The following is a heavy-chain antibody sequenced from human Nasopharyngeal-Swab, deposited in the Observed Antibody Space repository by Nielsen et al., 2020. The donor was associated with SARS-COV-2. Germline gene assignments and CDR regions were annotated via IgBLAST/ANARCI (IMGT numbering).Heavy chain of an antibody. D-gene: IGHD4-11*01. CDR2: ISSNGGST. V-gene: IGHV3-64*01. Sequence: GESLKISCAASGFTFSSYAMHWVRQAPGKGLEYVSAISSNGGSTYYANSVKGRFTSSRDNSKNTLYLQMGSLRAEDMAVYYCARTRRATVTTGAFDIWGQGTMVTVSS. CDR3: ARTRRATVTTGAFDI. CDR1: GFTFSSYA. J-gene: IGHJ3*02.